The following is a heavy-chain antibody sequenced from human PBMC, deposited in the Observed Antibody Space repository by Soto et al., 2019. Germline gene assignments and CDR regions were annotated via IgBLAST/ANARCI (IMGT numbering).Heavy chain of an antibody. CDR1: GYTFTENQ. D-gene: IGHD4-17*01. V-gene: IGHV1-2*02. CDR2: IDPKSGDT. J-gene: IGHJ4*02. Sequence: ASVKVSCKASGYTFTENQIHWLRRAPGQRLQWLGRIDPKSGDTTFAPTFQGRVTLTADTSTGTAYMEMRALTSDDTGIYYCARSDYYEDTGTFEIWGQGTPVTVSS. CDR3: ARSDYYEDTGTFEI.